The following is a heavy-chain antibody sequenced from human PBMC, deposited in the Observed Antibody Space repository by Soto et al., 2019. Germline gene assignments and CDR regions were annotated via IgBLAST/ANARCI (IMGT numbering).Heavy chain of an antibody. J-gene: IGHJ4*02. CDR3: ARDFYGDPTGVVDY. D-gene: IGHD4-17*01. Sequence: EVQLVESGGGLVQPGGSLRLSCAASGFTFSTYWMSWVRQAPGKGLEWVANIKEDGSEKYYVESVKGRFTISRDNAKKSLYLQMNSLRAEDTAVYYCARDFYGDPTGVVDYWGQGPLSTVSS. CDR1: GFTFSTYW. CDR2: IKEDGSEK. V-gene: IGHV3-7*03.